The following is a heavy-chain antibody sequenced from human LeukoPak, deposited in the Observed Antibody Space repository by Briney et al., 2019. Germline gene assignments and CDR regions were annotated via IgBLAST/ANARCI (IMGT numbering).Heavy chain of an antibody. CDR3: AIMHGYYDGSGFWVQ. D-gene: IGHD3-22*01. CDR2: ISPSGDRT. Sequence: GGSLRLSCAASGFTFSSYAMSWVRQAPGKGQEWVSFISPSGDRTSNADSVEGRFTISRDNTRNTLYLQMNSLRDEDTGVYYCAIMHGYYDGSGFWVQWGQGTLVTVSS. J-gene: IGHJ4*02. V-gene: IGHV3-23*01. CDR1: GFTFSSYA.